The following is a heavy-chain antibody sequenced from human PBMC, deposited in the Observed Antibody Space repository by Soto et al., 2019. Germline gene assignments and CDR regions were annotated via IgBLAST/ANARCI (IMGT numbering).Heavy chain of an antibody. CDR1: GFTFDDYA. Sequence: EVQLVESGGGLVQPGRSLRLSCAASGFTFDDYAMHWVRQAPGKGLQWVSGISWNSGSIGYADSVKGRFTISRDNAKNSLYLQMNSLRAEDTALYYCAIVRRPWELHNHADFDYWGQGTLVTVSS. J-gene: IGHJ4*02. CDR3: AIVRRPWELHNHADFDY. CDR2: ISWNSGSI. D-gene: IGHD1-26*01. V-gene: IGHV3-9*01.